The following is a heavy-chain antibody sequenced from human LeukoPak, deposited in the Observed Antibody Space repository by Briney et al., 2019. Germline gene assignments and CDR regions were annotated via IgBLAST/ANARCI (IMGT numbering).Heavy chain of an antibody. V-gene: IGHV4-39*01. Sequence: PSETLSLTCTVSGGSISSSPYYWGWIPQPPVKGLEWLGNIYYSGSTYYNPSLKTRVTISVDTSKNQFSLKLTSVTAADTAVYYCARHASVDGNWPRPLDYWGQGSLVTVSS. CDR2: IYYSGST. CDR1: GGSISSSPYY. J-gene: IGHJ4*02. CDR3: ARHASVDGNWPRPLDY. D-gene: IGHD6-19*01.